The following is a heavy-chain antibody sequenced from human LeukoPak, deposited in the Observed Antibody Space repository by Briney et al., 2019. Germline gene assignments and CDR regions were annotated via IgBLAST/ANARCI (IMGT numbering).Heavy chain of an antibody. V-gene: IGHV3-7*01. Sequence: GGSLRLSCAACGFTFSDYYMSWIRQAPGKGLEWVANIKQDGSEKYYVDSVKGRFTISRDNAKNSLYLQMNSLRAEDTAVYYCAGRIFDIWGQGTMVTVSS. CDR1: GFTFSDYY. CDR3: AGRIFDI. J-gene: IGHJ3*02. D-gene: IGHD1-26*01. CDR2: IKQDGSEK.